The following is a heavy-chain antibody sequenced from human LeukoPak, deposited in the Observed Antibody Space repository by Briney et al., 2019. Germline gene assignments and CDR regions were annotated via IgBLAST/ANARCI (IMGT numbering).Heavy chain of an antibody. D-gene: IGHD1-26*01. V-gene: IGHV4-39*07. J-gene: IGHJ4*02. CDR1: GGSISSYY. Sequence: SETLSLTCTVSGGSISSYYWGWIRQPPGKGLEWIGSIYYSGSTYYNPSLKSRVTISVDTSKNQFSLKLSSVTAADTAVYYCARDQWELGGVDYWGQGTLVTVSS. CDR2: IYYSGST. CDR3: ARDQWELGGVDY.